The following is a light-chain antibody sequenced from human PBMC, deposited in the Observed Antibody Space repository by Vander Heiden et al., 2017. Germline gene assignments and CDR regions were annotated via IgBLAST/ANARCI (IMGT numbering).Light chain of an antibody. CDR2: EDN. V-gene: IGLV6-57*01. J-gene: IGLJ3*02. CDR3: QSYDSSSNWV. CDR1: SGSIASNY. Sequence: FMLTQPHSVSESPGKTVTISCTRSSGSIASNYVQWYQQRPGSSPTPVIYEDNQRPSGVPVRFSDSIDSSSNSASLTISGLKTEDEADYYCQSYDSSSNWVFGGGTKLTVL.